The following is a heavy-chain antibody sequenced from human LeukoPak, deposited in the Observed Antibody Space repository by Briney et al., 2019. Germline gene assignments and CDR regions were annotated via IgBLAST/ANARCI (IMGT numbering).Heavy chain of an antibody. CDR2: INHSGST. D-gene: IGHD5-12*01. J-gene: IGHJ4*02. V-gene: IGHV4-39*07. Sequence: PSETLSLTCTVSGGSISSSSYYWSWIRQPPGKGLEWIGEINHSGSTNYNPSLKSRVTISVDTSKNQFSLKLSSVTAADTAVYYCARGQVDIVAPDYWGQGTLVTVSS. CDR3: ARGQVDIVAPDY. CDR1: GGSISSSSYY.